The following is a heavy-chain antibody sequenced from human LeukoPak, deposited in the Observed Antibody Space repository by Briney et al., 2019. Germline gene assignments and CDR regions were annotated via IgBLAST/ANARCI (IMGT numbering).Heavy chain of an antibody. V-gene: IGHV3-23*01. J-gene: IGHJ1*01. D-gene: IGHD6-19*01. Sequence: GGSLRLTCAASGFTFSSYAMSWVRQAPGKGLEWVSAISGSGGSTYYADSVKGRFTISRDNSKNTLYLQMNSLRAEDTAVYYCAKVVSSSGWYGYFQHWGQGTLVTVSS. CDR2: ISGSGGST. CDR1: GFTFSSYA. CDR3: AKVVSSSGWYGYFQH.